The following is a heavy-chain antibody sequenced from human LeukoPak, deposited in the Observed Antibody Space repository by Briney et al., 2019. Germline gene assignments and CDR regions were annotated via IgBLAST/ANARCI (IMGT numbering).Heavy chain of an antibody. CDR3: ARVGYCTNGVCSDFDC. CDR2: INPNSGGT. Sequence: ASVKVSCKASGYTFTGYYMRWVRQAPGQGLEWMGRINPNSGGTNYAQKFQGRVTMTRDTSISTAYMELSRLRSDDTAVYYCARVGYCTNGVCSDFDCWGQGTLVTVSS. J-gene: IGHJ4*02. D-gene: IGHD2-8*01. V-gene: IGHV1-2*06. CDR1: GYTFTGYY.